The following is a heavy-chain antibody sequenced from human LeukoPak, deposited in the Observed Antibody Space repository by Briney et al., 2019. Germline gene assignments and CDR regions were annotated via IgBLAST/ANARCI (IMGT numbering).Heavy chain of an antibody. Sequence: GSAVKVSFKCSGYTFTGYYMHWVRQAPGQGLEGMGWINHKSGGTNYAQKFHGRINMTRNTSISQAYMELSRLRSDDKAVYYCARDGVGYYDSSGYYYFQHWGPGTLVTVAS. J-gene: IGHJ1*01. D-gene: IGHD3-22*01. CDR3: ARDGVGYYDSSGYYYFQH. CDR1: GYTFTGYY. CDR2: INHKSGGT. V-gene: IGHV1-2*02.